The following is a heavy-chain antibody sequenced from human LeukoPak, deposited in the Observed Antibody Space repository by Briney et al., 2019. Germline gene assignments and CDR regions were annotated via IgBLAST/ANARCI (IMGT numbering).Heavy chain of an antibody. V-gene: IGHV3-48*01. CDR3: AKVDTAMGGIGESSQDNFDY. CDR1: GFTFSRHS. D-gene: IGHD5-18*01. J-gene: IGHJ4*02. Sequence: PGGSLRLSWAASGFTFSRHSMNWVRQAPGKGLEWLSYISVSSSTIYYADSVKGRFTIARDNAKNTLYLQMNSLRAEDTAVYYCAKVDTAMGGIGESSQDNFDYWGQGTLVTVSS. CDR2: ISVSSSTI.